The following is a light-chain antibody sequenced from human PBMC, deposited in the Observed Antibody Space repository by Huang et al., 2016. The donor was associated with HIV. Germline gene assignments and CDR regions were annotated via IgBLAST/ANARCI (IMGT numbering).Light chain of an antibody. J-gene: IGKJ4*01. Sequence: EIVLTQSPGSLSLSPGETATFSCRASQSLRDTYIAWYQQRPGQAPRPLIHGASSRATGITDRFRGSGSGTAFTLTINRLEPQDFALYFCLQYDMTPLTFGGGTKVEV. CDR3: LQYDMTPLT. CDR1: QSLRDTY. CDR2: GAS. V-gene: IGKV3-20*01.